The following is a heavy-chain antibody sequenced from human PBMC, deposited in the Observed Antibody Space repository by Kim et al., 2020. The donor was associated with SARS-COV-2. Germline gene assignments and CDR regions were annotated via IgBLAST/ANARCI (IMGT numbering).Heavy chain of an antibody. CDR2: IYYSGST. D-gene: IGHD3-22*01. J-gene: IGHJ4*02. V-gene: IGHV4-39*01. Sequence: SETLSLTCTVSGGSISSSSYYWGWIRQPPGKGLEWIGSIYYSGSTYYNPSLKSRVTISVDTSKNQFSLKLSSVTAADTAVYYCARHHNSGYYHDYWGQGTLVTVSS. CDR3: ARHHNSGYYHDY. CDR1: GGSISSSSYY.